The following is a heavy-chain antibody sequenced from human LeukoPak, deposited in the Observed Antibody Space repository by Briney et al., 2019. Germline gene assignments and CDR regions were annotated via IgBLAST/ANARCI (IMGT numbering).Heavy chain of an antibody. Sequence: GRSLRLSCAASGFTFSDSYMSWIRQAPGKGLEWVSAISGSGGSTYYADSVKGRFTISRDNSKNTLYLQMNSLRAEDTAVYYCAKDSQWLVDHWFDPWGQGTLVTVSS. CDR1: GFTFSDSY. CDR3: AKDSQWLVDHWFDP. J-gene: IGHJ5*02. D-gene: IGHD6-19*01. V-gene: IGHV3-23*01. CDR2: ISGSGGST.